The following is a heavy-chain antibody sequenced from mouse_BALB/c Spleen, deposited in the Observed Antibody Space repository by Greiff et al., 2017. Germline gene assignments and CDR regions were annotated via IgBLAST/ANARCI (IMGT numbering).Heavy chain of an antibody. CDR3: TRVTTADAMDY. J-gene: IGHJ4*01. CDR2: ISSGGSYT. V-gene: IGHV5-6-4*01. Sequence: VQLKESGGGLVKPGGSLKLSCAASGFTFSSYTMSWVRQTPEKRLEWVATISSGGSYTYYPDSVKGRFTISRDNAKNTLYLQMSSLKSEDTAMYYCTRVTTADAMDYWGQGTSVTVSS. CDR1: GFTFSSYT. D-gene: IGHD1-2*01.